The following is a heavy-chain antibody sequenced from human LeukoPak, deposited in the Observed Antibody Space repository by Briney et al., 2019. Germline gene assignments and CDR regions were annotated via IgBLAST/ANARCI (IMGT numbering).Heavy chain of an antibody. CDR3: NAERIASAFDV. Sequence: PGRSLRLSCAASGFTFSNYGIHWVRQAPGKGLEWVAVISYDASNKYYADSVKGRFTISRDNSKNTLYLQMNSLRAEDTAVYYCNAERIASAFDVWGQGTMVTVFS. CDR1: GFTFSNYG. J-gene: IGHJ3*01. CDR2: ISYDASNK. D-gene: IGHD2-8*01. V-gene: IGHV3-30*03.